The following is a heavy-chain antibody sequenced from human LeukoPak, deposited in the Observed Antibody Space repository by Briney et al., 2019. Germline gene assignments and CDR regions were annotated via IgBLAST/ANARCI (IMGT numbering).Heavy chain of an antibody. J-gene: IGHJ4*02. CDR3: TTGPFYDSSGYRLDY. V-gene: IGHV3-49*04. D-gene: IGHD3-22*01. CDR1: GFTFGDYA. CDR2: VRSKANGGTT. Sequence: GGSLRLSCTASGFTFGDYAMTWVRQAPGKGLEWVGFVRSKANGGTTEYAASVKGRFTISSDDSKSIAYLQMNSLKTEDTAMYYCTTGPFYDSSGYRLDYWGQGTLVTVSS.